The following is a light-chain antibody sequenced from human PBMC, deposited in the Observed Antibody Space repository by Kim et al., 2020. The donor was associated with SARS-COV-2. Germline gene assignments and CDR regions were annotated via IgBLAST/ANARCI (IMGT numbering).Light chain of an antibody. CDR1: SGSIASDY. Sequence: FMLTQPHSVSESPGKTVTISCTRSSGSIASDYVQWYQQRPGSAPTIVMDEDNRRPSGVSNRFSGSIDSSSNSASLTISGLKTEDEADYYCQSYDSPNVVFGGGTQLTVL. CDR3: QSYDSPNVV. J-gene: IGLJ7*01. V-gene: IGLV6-57*04. CDR2: EDN.